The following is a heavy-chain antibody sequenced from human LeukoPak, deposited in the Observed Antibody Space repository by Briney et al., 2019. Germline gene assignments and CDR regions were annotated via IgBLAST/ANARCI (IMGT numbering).Heavy chain of an antibody. CDR2: ISYDGSNK. V-gene: IGHV3-30-3*01. CDR3: ARGRYCSGGSCSNWFDP. J-gene: IGHJ5*02. Sequence: GGSLRLSCAASGFTFSSYAMHWVRQAPGKGLEWVAVISYDGSNKYYADSVKGRFTIPRDNSKNTLYLQMNSLRAEDTAVYYCARGRYCSGGSCSNWFDPWGQGTLVTVSS. CDR1: GFTFSSYA. D-gene: IGHD2-15*01.